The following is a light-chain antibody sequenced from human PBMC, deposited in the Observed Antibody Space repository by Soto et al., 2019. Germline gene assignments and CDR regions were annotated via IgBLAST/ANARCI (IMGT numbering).Light chain of an antibody. Sequence: QSALTQSASVSGSPGQSITISCTGTSSDVGGYNYVSWYQQHPGKAPKLMIYDVSNRPSGVSNRFSGSKSGNTASLTISGLQAEDEANYYCSSYTSSVSVVFGGGTKGTVL. J-gene: IGLJ2*01. CDR2: DVS. CDR3: SSYTSSVSVV. CDR1: SSDVGGYNY. V-gene: IGLV2-14*01.